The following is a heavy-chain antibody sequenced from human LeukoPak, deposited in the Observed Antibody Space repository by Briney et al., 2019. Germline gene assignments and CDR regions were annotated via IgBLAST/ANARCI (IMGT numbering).Heavy chain of an antibody. Sequence: PGRSLRLSCAASGFTFSSYAMHWVRLAPGKGLEWVAVISYDGSNKYYADSVKGRFTISRDNSKNTLYLQMNSLRAEDTAVYYCARSGAKEQLGSDYYYYGMDVWGQGTTVTVSS. D-gene: IGHD6-13*01. J-gene: IGHJ6*02. V-gene: IGHV3-30-3*01. CDR1: GFTFSSYA. CDR2: ISYDGSNK. CDR3: ARSGAKEQLGSDYYYYGMDV.